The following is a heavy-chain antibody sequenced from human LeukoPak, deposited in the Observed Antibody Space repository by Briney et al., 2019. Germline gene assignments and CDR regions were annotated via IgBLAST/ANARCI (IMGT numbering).Heavy chain of an antibody. J-gene: IGHJ5*02. CDR2: ISYDGSNK. V-gene: IGHV3-30*04. Sequence: PGRSLRLSCAASGFTFSSYAMHWVRQAPGKGLEWVAVISYDGSNKYYADSVKGRFTISRDNSKNTLYLQMNSLRAEDTAVYYCARDLGLNWFDPWGQGTLVTVSS. CDR3: ARDLGLNWFDP. CDR1: GFTFSSYA.